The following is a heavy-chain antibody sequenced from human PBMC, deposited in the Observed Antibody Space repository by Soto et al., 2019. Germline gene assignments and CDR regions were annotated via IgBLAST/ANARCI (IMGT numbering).Heavy chain of an antibody. CDR3: ALGEYSSSSWYYSYGMDV. CDR1: GGSFSGYY. Sequence: PSETLSLTCAVYGGSFSGYYWSWIRQPPGKGLEWIGEINHSGSTNYNPSLKSRVTISVDTSKNQFSLKLSSVTAADTAVYYCALGEYSSSSWYYSYGMDVSGPGTTVTVSS. D-gene: IGHD6-6*01. J-gene: IGHJ6*02. V-gene: IGHV4-34*01. CDR2: INHSGST.